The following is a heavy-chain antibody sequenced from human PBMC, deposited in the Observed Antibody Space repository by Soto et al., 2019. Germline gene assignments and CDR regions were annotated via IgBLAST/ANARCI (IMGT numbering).Heavy chain of an antibody. D-gene: IGHD5-12*01. CDR1: GFTFDDYA. CDR3: AGLTSGYDYFYY. V-gene: IGHV3-9*01. J-gene: IGHJ4*02. Sequence: SLRLSCAASGFTFDDYAMHWVRQAPGKGLEWVSGISWNSGSIGYADSVKGRFTISRDNAKNSLYLQMNSLRAEDTALYYCAGLTSGYDYFYYWGQGTLVTVSS. CDR2: ISWNSGSI.